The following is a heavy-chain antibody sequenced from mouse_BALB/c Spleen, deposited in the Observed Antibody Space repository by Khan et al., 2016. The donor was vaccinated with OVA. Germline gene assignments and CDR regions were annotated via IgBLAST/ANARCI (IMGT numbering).Heavy chain of an antibody. CDR3: ARNRNGYFDY. CDR1: GFSLTSYG. Sequence: VQLKQSGPGLVQPSQSLSITCTVAGFSLTSYGVHWVRQSPGKGLEWLGVIWSGGITDYNATFISRLSISKDISKSQVFFKMNSLQANDTAIYYCARNRNGYFDYWGQGTTLTVSS. CDR2: IWSGGIT. D-gene: IGHD1-1*02. J-gene: IGHJ2*01. V-gene: IGHV2-2*02.